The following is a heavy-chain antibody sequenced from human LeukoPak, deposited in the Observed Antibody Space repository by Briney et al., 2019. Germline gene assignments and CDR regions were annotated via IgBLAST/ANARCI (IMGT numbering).Heavy chain of an antibody. CDR1: GYTLTELS. D-gene: IGHD2-21*02. V-gene: IGHV1-24*01. CDR2: FDPEDGET. Sequence: ASVKVSCKVSGYTLTELSMHWVRQAPGKGLEWIGGFDPEDGETIYAQKFQGRVTMTEDTSTDTAYMELSSLRAEDTAVYYCARPYCGGDCYSSWFDPWGQGTLVTVSS. J-gene: IGHJ5*02. CDR3: ARPYCGGDCYSSWFDP.